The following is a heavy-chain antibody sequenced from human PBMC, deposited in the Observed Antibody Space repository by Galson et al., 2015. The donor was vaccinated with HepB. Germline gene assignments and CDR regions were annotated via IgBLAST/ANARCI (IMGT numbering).Heavy chain of an antibody. D-gene: IGHD3-22*01. CDR2: IIPIFGSG. Sequence: SVKVSCKASGVTFSSHTISWVRQAPGQGLEWMGGIIPIFGSGNYAQKFQGRVTITADESKSTTYMELRSLRSEDTAAYYCARQHDTSGYYAYWGQGTLVTVSS. CDR3: ARQHDTSGYYAY. J-gene: IGHJ4*02. V-gene: IGHV1-69*13. CDR1: GVTFSSHT.